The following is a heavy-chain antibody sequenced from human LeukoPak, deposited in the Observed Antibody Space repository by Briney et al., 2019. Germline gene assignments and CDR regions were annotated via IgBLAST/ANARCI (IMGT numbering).Heavy chain of an antibody. Sequence: SETLSLTCTVSGGSISSYCWSWIRQLPGKGLEWVGYIYYNGITNYNPSLESRVTISVDTSKNQFSLKLSSVTAADTAVYYCTRHDAVPVIGHGMGVWGQGTTVTVSS. CDR1: GGSISSYC. CDR3: TRHDAVPVIGHGMGV. V-gene: IGHV4-59*08. J-gene: IGHJ6*02. D-gene: IGHD3-16*02. CDR2: IYYNGIT.